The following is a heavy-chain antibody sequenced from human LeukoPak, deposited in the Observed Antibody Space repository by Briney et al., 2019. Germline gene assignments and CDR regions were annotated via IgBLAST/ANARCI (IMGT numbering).Heavy chain of an antibody. Sequence: PSETLSLTCAVYGGSFSGYYWSWIRQPPGKGLEWIGYIYYSGSTNYNPSLKSRVTISVDTSKNQFSLKLSSVTAADTAVYYCARGVTYYYYYMDVWGKGTTVTVSS. CDR2: IYYSGST. D-gene: IGHD4-23*01. CDR3: ARGVTYYYYYMDV. J-gene: IGHJ6*03. CDR1: GGSFSGYY. V-gene: IGHV4-59*01.